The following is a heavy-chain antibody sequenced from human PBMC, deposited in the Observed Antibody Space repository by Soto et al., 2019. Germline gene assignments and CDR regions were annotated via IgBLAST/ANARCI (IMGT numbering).Heavy chain of an antibody. V-gene: IGHV1-18*01. J-gene: IGHJ4*02. CDR3: ARDTMTTMTEIDY. D-gene: IGHD4-17*01. Sequence: QVQLVQSGAEVKKPGASVKVSCKTSGHTLRNYGISWVRQAPGQGLEWMGWISVDNGNTNILRKFQGRVTMTTETSTNTVYMELRSLRSDDTAVYYCARDTMTTMTEIDYWGQGTLVTVSS. CDR2: ISVDNGNT. CDR1: GHTLRNYG.